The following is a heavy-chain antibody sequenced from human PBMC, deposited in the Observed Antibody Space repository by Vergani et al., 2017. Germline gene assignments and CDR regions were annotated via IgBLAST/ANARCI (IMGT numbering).Heavy chain of an antibody. CDR2: ISSSSSYI. D-gene: IGHD4-11*01. CDR1: GFTFSRYS. CDR3: ARDRVTTTYYMDV. V-gene: IGHV3-21*01. Sequence: EVQLVESGGGLVKPGGSLRLSCAASGFTFSRYSMNWVRQAPGKGLEWVSSISSSSSYIYYADSVKGRFTISRDNAKNSLYLQMNSLRAEDTAVYYCARDRVTTTYYMDVWGKGTTVTVSS. J-gene: IGHJ6*03.